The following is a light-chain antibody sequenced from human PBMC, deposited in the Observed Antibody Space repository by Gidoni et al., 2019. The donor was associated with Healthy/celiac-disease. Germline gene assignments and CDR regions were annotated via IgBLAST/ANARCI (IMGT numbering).Light chain of an antibody. CDR3: HQRSNWPPFT. J-gene: IGKJ3*01. V-gene: IGKV3-11*01. CDR2: DAS. CDR1: QSVSSY. Sequence: EIVLTQSPATLFLSPGERATLSCRASQSVSSYLAWYQQQPGQAPRLLLYDASNSATGIPARFSGSGSGTDVTLTISSLEPEDFAVYYCHQRSNWPPFTFGPGTKVEIK.